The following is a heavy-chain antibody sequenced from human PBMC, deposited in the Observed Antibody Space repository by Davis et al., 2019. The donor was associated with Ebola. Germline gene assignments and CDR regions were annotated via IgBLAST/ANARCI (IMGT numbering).Heavy chain of an antibody. J-gene: IGHJ4*02. V-gene: IGHV3-30*04. D-gene: IGHD3-3*01. CDR3: ARAVFHEVLDY. Sequence: GESLKISCAASGFTFRHHAMHWVRQAPGKGLEWLAVVSHSETEKFYADSVKGRFTISRDNSEKTLYLQLNSLTADDTAVYYCARAVFHEVLDYWGQGTPVTVSS. CDR2: VSHSETEK. CDR1: GFTFRHHA.